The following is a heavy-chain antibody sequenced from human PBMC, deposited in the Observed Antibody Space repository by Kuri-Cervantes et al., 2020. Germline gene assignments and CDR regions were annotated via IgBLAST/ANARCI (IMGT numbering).Heavy chain of an antibody. CDR2: IIPIFDAT. CDR1: GYTFGSYA. Sequence: SVKVSCKASGYTFGSYAISWVRQAPGQGLEWMGGIIPIFDATNYAQKFQGRVSIATDESTSTAYMQLSGLISEDTAVYYCASALVRGVRGSFYYYTDVWGEGTTVTVSS. D-gene: IGHD3-10*01. J-gene: IGHJ6*03. V-gene: IGHV1-69*05. CDR3: ASALVRGVRGSFYYYTDV.